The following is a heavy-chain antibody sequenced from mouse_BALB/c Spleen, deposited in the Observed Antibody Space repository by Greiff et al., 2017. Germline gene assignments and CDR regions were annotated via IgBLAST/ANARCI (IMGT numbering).Heavy chain of an antibody. Sequence: QVQLQQSGAELVKPGASVKLSCKASGYTFTSYWMHWVKQRPGQGLEWIGEINPSNGRTNYNEKFKSKATLTVDKSSSTAYMQLSSLTSEASAVYYCARWYYVYDVGAMDYWGQGTSVTVSS. CDR2: INPSNGRT. CDR1: GYTFTSYW. D-gene: IGHD2-2*01. CDR3: ARWYYVYDVGAMDY. J-gene: IGHJ4*01. V-gene: IGHV1S81*02.